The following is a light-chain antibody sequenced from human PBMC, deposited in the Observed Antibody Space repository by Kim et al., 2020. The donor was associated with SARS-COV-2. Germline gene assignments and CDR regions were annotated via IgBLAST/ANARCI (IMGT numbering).Light chain of an antibody. CDR2: DAS. CDR3: QQRGNWPLT. CDR1: QSISTF. Sequence: SSPGERATPSCGAKQSISTFLAWYQQTPGQAHRLVIADASKRAPGFPARFSGSGSGTDFTLTISSVEPEDFAVYYCQQRGNWPLTFGGGTKVDIK. V-gene: IGKV3-11*01. J-gene: IGKJ4*01.